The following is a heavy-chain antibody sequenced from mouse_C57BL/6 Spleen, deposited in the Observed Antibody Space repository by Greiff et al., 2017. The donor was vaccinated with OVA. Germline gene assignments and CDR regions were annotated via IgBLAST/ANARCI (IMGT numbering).Heavy chain of an antibody. Sequence: EVKLMESGPELVKPGASVKIPCKASGYTFTDYNMDWVKQSHGKSLEWIGDINPNNGGTIYNQKFKGKATLTVDKSSSTAYMELRSLTSEDTAVYYCARSTRLLYYFDYWGQGTTLTVSS. CDR2: INPNNGGT. CDR3: ARSTRLLYYFDY. D-gene: IGHD3-2*02. V-gene: IGHV1-18*01. J-gene: IGHJ2*01. CDR1: GYTFTDYN.